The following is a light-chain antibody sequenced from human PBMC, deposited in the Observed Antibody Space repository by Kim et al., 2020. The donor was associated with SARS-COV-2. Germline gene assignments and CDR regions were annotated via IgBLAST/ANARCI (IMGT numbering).Light chain of an antibody. J-gene: IGLJ2*01. V-gene: IGLV1-47*02. CDR2: NNY. CDR1: NSNIESNY. CDR3: AAWDDSLSVVV. Sequence: GQTVSISVSGSNSNIESNYLYWPRQLPGTAPILLISNNYERPSGVSDRFSGSKSGTSASLAISGLQSEDEADYYCAAWDDSLSVVVFGGGTKLTVL.